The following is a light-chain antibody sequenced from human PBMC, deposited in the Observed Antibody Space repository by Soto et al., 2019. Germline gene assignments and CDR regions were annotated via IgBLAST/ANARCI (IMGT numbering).Light chain of an antibody. Sequence: MTQSPLSLPVTPGEPASITCRASQSISSYLNWYQQKPGKAHKLLIYAAYTLQSGVQSRFSGSGSGTDFTLTIRSLQPEDFATYYCKQANSFPQTFGQGTKVDIK. CDR2: AAY. J-gene: IGKJ1*01. V-gene: IGKV1-39*01. CDR3: KQANSFPQT. CDR1: QSISSY.